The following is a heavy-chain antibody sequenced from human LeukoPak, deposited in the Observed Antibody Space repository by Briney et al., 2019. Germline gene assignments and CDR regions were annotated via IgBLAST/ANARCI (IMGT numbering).Heavy chain of an antibody. Sequence: PGGSLRLSCVASGLPIADFAMHWVRQAPGKGLEWVSLISGDGVSIFYADSVKGLFSISRDNSKNSLSLEMNSLRTEDTAMYYCAKVIFGVFRGWDYWGQGTLVTVSS. J-gene: IGHJ4*02. D-gene: IGHD3-3*01. CDR3: AKVIFGVFRGWDY. CDR2: ISGDGVSI. V-gene: IGHV3-43*02. CDR1: GLPIADFA.